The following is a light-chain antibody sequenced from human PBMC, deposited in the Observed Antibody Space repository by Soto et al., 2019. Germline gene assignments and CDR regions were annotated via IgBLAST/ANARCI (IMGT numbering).Light chain of an antibody. CDR1: SSDVGGYNS. CDR3: SSYTTSSTLLYV. V-gene: IGLV2-14*01. Sequence: QSALTQPASVSGSPGQSITISCTGTSSDVGGYNSVSWSQQHPGKAPKLMIYEVSNRPSGVSNRFSGSKSGNTASLTISGLQAEDEADYYCSSYTTSSTLLYVFGTGTKLTVL. J-gene: IGLJ1*01. CDR2: EVS.